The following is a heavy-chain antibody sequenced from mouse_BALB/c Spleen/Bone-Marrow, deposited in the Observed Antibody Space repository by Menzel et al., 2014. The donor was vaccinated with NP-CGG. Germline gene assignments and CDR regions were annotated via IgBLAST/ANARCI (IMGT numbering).Heavy chain of an antibody. D-gene: IGHD2-4*01. Sequence: EVQLQQSGPELVKPGASVKMSCKASGYTFTSYVMRWVKQKSGQGLEWIGYINPYNDGTKYNEKFKGKATLTSDKSSSTAYMELSSLTSEDSAVYYCARSMIGNYFDCWGQGTTLTVSS. J-gene: IGHJ2*01. CDR3: ARSMIGNYFDC. CDR1: GYTFTSYV. CDR2: INPYNDGT. V-gene: IGHV1-14*01.